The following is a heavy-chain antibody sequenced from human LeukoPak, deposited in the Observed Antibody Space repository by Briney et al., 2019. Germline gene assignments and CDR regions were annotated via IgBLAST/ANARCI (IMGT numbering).Heavy chain of an antibody. CDR3: SRHTSSWHAMDV. Sequence: GGSLRLSCAASGFTFSSYEMNWVRQAPGKGLEWVSYISSSGSTIYYADSVKGRFTISRDNAKSSLYLQMNSLRAEDTAVYYCSRHTSSWHAMDVWGQGTTVTVSS. J-gene: IGHJ6*02. CDR1: GFTFSSYE. D-gene: IGHD6-13*01. CDR2: ISSSGSTI. V-gene: IGHV3-48*03.